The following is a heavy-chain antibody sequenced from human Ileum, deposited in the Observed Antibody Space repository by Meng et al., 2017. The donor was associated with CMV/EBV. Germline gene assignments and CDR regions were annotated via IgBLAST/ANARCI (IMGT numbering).Heavy chain of an antibody. CDR2: IWYDGSNK. J-gene: IGHJ4*02. Sequence: LSLTCAASGFTFSNYGMHWVRQAPGKGLEWVTFIWYDGSNKYYADSVKGRFTISRDNSKNTLYLQMNTLRVEDTAVYYCARDGVRGLDYWGQGTLVTVSS. CDR3: ARDGVRGLDY. D-gene: IGHD3-10*01. CDR1: GFTFSNYG. V-gene: IGHV3-30*02.